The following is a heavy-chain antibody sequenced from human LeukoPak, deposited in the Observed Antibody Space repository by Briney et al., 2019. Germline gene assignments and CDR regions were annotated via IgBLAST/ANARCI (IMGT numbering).Heavy chain of an antibody. V-gene: IGHV3-23*01. D-gene: IGHD3-10*01. CDR2: ITNSGGNT. CDR3: ARHYYYASGNCFDY. CDR1: GFTFSIYA. Sequence: PGGSLRLSCAASGFTFSIYAMSWVRQAPGKGLEWVSTITNSGGNTYYADSVKGRFTISRDNSKNTLYLQMNSLRAEDTAVYYCARHYYYASGNCFDYWGQGTLVTVSS. J-gene: IGHJ4*02.